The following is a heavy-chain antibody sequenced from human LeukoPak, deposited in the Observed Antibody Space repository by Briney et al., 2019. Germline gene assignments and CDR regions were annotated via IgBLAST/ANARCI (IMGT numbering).Heavy chain of an antibody. CDR1: GGSFSGYY. V-gene: IGHV4-34*01. D-gene: IGHD1-1*01. CDR2: IYHSGTT. J-gene: IGHJ4*02. Sequence: SETLSLTCAVYGGSFSGYYWSWIRQPPGKGLEWIGEIYHSGTTNYTPSLKSRVTISVDKSKKQISLRLTSVTAADTAVYYCARNWNDGRFDYWGQGTLVTVSS. CDR3: ARNWNDGRFDY.